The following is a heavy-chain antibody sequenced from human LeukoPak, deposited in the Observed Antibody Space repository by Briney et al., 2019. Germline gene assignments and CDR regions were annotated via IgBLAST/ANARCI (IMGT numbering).Heavy chain of an antibody. CDR3: ARGRGWVDY. V-gene: IGHV3-7*01. CDR1: GFTFNDYW. J-gene: IGHJ4*02. Sequence: GGSLRLSCVASGFTFNDYWMSWVRQAPGKGLEWVANIGYVGGEKYYVDSVKGRFTISRDNTKNSLFLQMNSLRVDDMAVYYCARGRGWVDYWGQGTLVTVSS. CDR2: IGYVGGEK. D-gene: IGHD3-16*01.